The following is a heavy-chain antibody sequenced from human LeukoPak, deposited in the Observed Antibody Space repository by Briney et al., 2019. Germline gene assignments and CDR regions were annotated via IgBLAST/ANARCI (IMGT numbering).Heavy chain of an antibody. CDR2: INTNTGNP. J-gene: IGHJ6*02. CDR1: GYTFTSYA. CDR3: ARAMGSSSWYSYYYYGMDV. Sequence: ASVKVSCKASGYTFTSYAMNWVRQAPGQGLEWMGWINTNTGNPTYAQGFTGRFVFSLDTSVSTAYLQICSLKAEDTAVYYCARAMGSSSWYSYYYYGMDVWGQGTTVTVSS. V-gene: IGHV7-4-1*01. D-gene: IGHD6-13*01.